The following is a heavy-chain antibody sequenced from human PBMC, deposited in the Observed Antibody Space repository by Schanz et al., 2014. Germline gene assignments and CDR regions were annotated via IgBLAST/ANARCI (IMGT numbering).Heavy chain of an antibody. CDR2: ISGYTGNT. Sequence: QVQLVQSGAEVKKPGASVRVSCKASGYTFTTYAMSWVRQAPGQGLEWVGWISGYTGNTKYGQKVQGRVTMTADTSTNTAYMELRSLRSDDTAVYYCAKAEYDILTDSYSRLDPWGQGTLVTVSS. CDR3: AKAEYDILTDSYSRLDP. V-gene: IGHV1-18*01. J-gene: IGHJ5*02. D-gene: IGHD3-9*01. CDR1: GYTFTTYA.